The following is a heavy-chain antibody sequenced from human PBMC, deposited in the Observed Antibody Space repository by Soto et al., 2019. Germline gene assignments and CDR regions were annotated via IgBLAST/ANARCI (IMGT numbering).Heavy chain of an antibody. CDR2: IYYSGST. CDR3: ARHSGSYYEGWFDP. CDR1: GGSISSYY. V-gene: IGHV4-59*01. J-gene: IGHJ5*02. D-gene: IGHD1-26*01. Sequence: QVQLQESGPGLVTPSETLSLTCTVSGGSISSYYWSWIRQPPGKGLEWIGYIYYSGSTNYNPSLKSRVTISVDTSKNQFSLKLSSVTAADTAVYYCARHSGSYYEGWFDPWGQGTLVTVSS.